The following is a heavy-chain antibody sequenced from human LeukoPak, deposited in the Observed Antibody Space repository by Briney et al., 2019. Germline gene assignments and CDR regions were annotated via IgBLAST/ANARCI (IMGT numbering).Heavy chain of an antibody. V-gene: IGHV4-61*02. CDR3: ARLVTDY. Sequence: SETLSLTCTVSGGSISNGSYYWSWIRQPAGKGLEWIGRIYTSGSTNYNPSLTSRVSISVDTSKNQFSLKLSSVTAADTAVYYCARLVTDYWGQGTLVTVSS. CDR2: IYTSGST. D-gene: IGHD3-9*01. J-gene: IGHJ4*02. CDR1: GGSISNGSYY.